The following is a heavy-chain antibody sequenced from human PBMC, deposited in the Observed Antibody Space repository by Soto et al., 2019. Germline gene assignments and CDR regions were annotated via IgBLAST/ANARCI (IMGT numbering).Heavy chain of an antibody. J-gene: IGHJ4*02. D-gene: IGHD3-22*01. CDR1: GYIFTNYW. CDR3: ARSLGAYYYDSSGYYYGDFDY. CDR2: IYPSDSDI. V-gene: IGHV5-51*01. Sequence: GESLKISCKASGYIFTNYWIGWVRQMSGKGLEWMAIIYPSDSDIRYSPSFQGQVTISADKSISTAYLQWNSLKASDTAMYYCARSLGAYYYDSSGYYYGDFDYWGRG.